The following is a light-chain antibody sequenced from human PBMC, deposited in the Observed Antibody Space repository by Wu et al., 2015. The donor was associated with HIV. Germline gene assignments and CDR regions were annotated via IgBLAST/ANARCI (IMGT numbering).Light chain of an antibody. V-gene: IGKV1-9*01. CDR1: EDISSY. Sequence: DIQLTQSPSFLSTSVGDRVTITCRASEDISSYLAWFQQKPGKAPKLLIYTADTLQSGVPSRFSGSGSGTEFTLTISSLQPEDFASYYCQQLNSYPLTFGGGTKVEIK. J-gene: IGKJ4*01. CDR3: QQLNSYPLT. CDR2: TAD.